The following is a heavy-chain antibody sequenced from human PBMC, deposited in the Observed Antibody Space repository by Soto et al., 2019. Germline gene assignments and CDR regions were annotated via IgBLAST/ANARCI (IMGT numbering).Heavy chain of an antibody. Sequence: PSETLSLTCAVSGCSISSGYYWGWIRQPPGKGLEWIGSIYHSGSTYYNPSLKSRVTISVDTSKNQFSLKLSSVTAADTAVYYCARQGGYNLVYFDYWGQGTLVTVSS. CDR1: GCSISSGYY. V-gene: IGHV4-38-2*01. CDR3: ARQGGYNLVYFDY. D-gene: IGHD5-12*01. J-gene: IGHJ4*02. CDR2: IYHSGST.